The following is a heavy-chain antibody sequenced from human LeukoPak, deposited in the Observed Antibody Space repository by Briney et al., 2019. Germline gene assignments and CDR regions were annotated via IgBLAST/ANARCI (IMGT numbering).Heavy chain of an antibody. CDR3: ARDFSSYYANSAYYGDTWFDY. Sequence: PGGSLRLSCAASGFTFSSYAMHWVRQAPGKGLEWVAVISYDGSNKYYADSVKGRFTISRDNAKNTLYLQMNILRAEDTAVYYCARDFSSYYANSAYYGDTWFDYWGQGTPVTVSS. J-gene: IGHJ4*02. CDR2: ISYDGSNK. D-gene: IGHD3-22*01. CDR1: GFTFSSYA. V-gene: IGHV3-30*04.